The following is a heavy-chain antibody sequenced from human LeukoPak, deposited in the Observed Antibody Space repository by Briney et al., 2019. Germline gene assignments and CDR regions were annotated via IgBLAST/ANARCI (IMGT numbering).Heavy chain of an antibody. D-gene: IGHD2-2*01. CDR2: INWNGGST. J-gene: IGHJ4*02. CDR3: ARAHYCSSTSCYEFDY. Sequence: GGSLRLSCAASGFTFSSYAMSWVRQAPGKGLEWVSGINWNGGSTGYADSVKGRFTISRDNAKNSLYLQMNSLRAEDTALYYCARAHYCSSTSCYEFDYWGQGTLVTVSS. V-gene: IGHV3-20*04. CDR1: GFTFSSYA.